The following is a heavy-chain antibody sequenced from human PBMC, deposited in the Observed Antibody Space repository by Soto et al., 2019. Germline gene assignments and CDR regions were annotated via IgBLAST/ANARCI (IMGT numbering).Heavy chain of an antibody. CDR2: ITSNGGTT. Sequence: GGSLRLSCAASGFTFSSYTMHWVRQAPGKGLEYVSAITSNGGTTYYADSVKGRFNISRDNSKNTLYLQMGSLRTEDMAVYYCTREVLYCSGGTCYSDYWGQGTLVTVSS. CDR3: TREVLYCSGGTCYSDY. J-gene: IGHJ4*02. CDR1: GFTFSSYT. D-gene: IGHD2-15*01. V-gene: IGHV3-64*02.